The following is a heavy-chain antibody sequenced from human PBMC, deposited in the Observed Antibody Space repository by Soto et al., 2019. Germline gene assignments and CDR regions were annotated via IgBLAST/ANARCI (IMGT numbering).Heavy chain of an antibody. CDR2: IYYSGST. J-gene: IGHJ4*02. CDR1: GGSISSSSYY. D-gene: IGHD5-18*01. CDR3: ARRYSYGYPQDYYFDY. Sequence: PSETLSLTCTVSGGSISSSSYYWGWIRQPPGKGLEWIGSIYYSGSTYYNPSLKSRVTISVDTSKNQFSLKLSSVTAADTAVYYCARRYSYGYPQDYYFDYWGQGTLVTVSS. V-gene: IGHV4-39*01.